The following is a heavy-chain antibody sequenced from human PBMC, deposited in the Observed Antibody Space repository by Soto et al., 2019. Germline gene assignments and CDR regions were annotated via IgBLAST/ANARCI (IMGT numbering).Heavy chain of an antibody. D-gene: IGHD1-1*01. CDR1: GGSFSGYY. CDR3: ARGRYRFDP. Sequence: SETLSLTCAVYGGSFSGYYWSWIRQPPGKGLEWIGEINHSGSTNYNPSLKSRVTISVDTSKNQFSLKLSSVTAADTAVYYCARGRYRFDPWGQGTLVTVSS. CDR2: INHSGST. V-gene: IGHV4-34*01. J-gene: IGHJ5*02.